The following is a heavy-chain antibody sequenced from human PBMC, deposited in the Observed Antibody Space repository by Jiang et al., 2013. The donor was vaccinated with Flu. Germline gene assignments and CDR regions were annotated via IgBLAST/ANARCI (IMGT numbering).Heavy chain of an antibody. J-gene: IGHJ6*02. V-gene: IGHV5-10-1*01. CDR1: GNSFSSYW. Sequence: GAEVKKPGESLKISCKGSGNSFSSYWISWVRQMPGKGLEWMGRIDPSDSYTNYSPSFQGHVTISADKSISTAYLQWSSLKASDTAMYYCARHGFLRSYYGMDVWGQGTTVTVS. CDR3: ARHGFLRSYYGMDV. D-gene: IGHD2-2*03. CDR2: IDPSDSYT.